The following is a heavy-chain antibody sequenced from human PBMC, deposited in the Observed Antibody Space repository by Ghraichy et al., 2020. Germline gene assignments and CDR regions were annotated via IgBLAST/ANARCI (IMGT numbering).Heavy chain of an antibody. V-gene: IGHV3-30-3*01. J-gene: IGHJ6*02. D-gene: IGHD6-13*01. CDR2: ISHDGNFK. Sequence: GGSLRLSCAASGFTFNTYSMHWVRQAPGKGLEWVAVISHDGNFKYYADSVKGRFTISRDNSRNTVYLQMNSLRGEDTAVYYCARDIKSSSWSYYYYAMDVWGQGTTVTVSS. CDR1: GFTFNTYS. CDR3: ARDIKSSSWSYYYYAMDV.